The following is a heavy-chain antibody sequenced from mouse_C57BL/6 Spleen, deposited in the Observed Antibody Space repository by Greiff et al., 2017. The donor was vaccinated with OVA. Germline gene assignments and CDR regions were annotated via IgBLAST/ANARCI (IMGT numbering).Heavy chain of an antibody. CDR2: IDPSDSYT. D-gene: IGHD1-1*02. CDR1: GYTFTSYW. J-gene: IGHJ4*01. V-gene: IGHV1-69*01. Sequence: QVQLQQPGAELVMPGASVKLSCKASGYTFTSYWMHWVKQRPGQGLEWIGEIDPSDSYTTSNQKFKGKSTLTVDKSSSTAYMQRSSQTSEDSAVYCCAIWGGPRKGYWGQGTTVTVSS. CDR3: AIWGGPRKGY.